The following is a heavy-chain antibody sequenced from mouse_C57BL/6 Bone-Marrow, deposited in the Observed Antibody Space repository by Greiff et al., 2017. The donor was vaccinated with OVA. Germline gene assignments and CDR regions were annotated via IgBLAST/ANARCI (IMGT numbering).Heavy chain of an antibody. CDR1: GYTFTSYG. V-gene: IGHV1-81*01. Sequence: LVESGAELARPGASVKLSCKASGYTFTSYGISWVKQRTGQGLEWIGEIYPRSGNTYYNEKFKGKATLTADKSSSTAYMELRSLTSEDSAVYFCARSGSSWTWFAYWGQGTLVTVSA. CDR2: IYPRSGNT. J-gene: IGHJ3*01. D-gene: IGHD1-1*01. CDR3: ARSGSSWTWFAY.